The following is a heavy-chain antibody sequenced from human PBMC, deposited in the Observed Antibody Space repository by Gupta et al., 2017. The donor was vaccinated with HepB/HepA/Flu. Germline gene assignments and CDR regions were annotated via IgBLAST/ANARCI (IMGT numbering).Heavy chain of an antibody. D-gene: IGHD3-22*01. Sequence: QVQLQESGPGLVKPSETLSLTCTVHGGSISSYYWSWIRQPPGKGLDWIGDIYYSGSTNYNPSLKSRVTISVDTSKNQFSLKLSSVTAADTAVYYCARDYYDSSGYYSNYYMDVWGKGTTVTVSS. J-gene: IGHJ6*03. CDR1: GGSISSYY. V-gene: IGHV4-59*01. CDR3: ARDYYDSSGYYSNYYMDV. CDR2: IYYSGST.